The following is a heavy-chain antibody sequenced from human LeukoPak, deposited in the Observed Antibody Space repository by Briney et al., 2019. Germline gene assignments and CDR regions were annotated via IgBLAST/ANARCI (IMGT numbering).Heavy chain of an antibody. V-gene: IGHV3-30*18. CDR3: ANTVVAARGDY. D-gene: IGHD2-15*01. CDR1: EFTFSTYA. Sequence: GGSLRLSCAASEFTFSTYAMSWVRQAPGKGLEWVAVISYDGSNKYYADSVKGRFTISRDNSKNTLYLQMNSLRAEDTAVYYCANTVVAARGDYWGQGTLVTVSS. CDR2: ISYDGSNK. J-gene: IGHJ4*02.